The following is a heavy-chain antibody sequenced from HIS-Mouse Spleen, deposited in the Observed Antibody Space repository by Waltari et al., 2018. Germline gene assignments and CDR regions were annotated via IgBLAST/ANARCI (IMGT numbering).Heavy chain of an antibody. CDR2: IWYDGSNK. D-gene: IGHD2-8*01. CDR1: GFTFSSYG. J-gene: IGHJ4*02. CDR3: AKGGLMVYAIGDY. Sequence: QVQLVGSGGGVVQPGRSLRLSCGASGFTFSSYGMSCVRQAPGKGLEWVAVIWYDGSNKYYADSVKGRFTISRDNSKNTLYLQMNSLRAEDTAVYYCAKGGLMVYAIGDYWGQGTLVTVSS. V-gene: IGHV3-33*06.